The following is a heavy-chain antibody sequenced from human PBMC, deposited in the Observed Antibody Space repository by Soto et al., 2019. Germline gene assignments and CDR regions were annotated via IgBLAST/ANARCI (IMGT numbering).Heavy chain of an antibody. V-gene: IGHV3-30*18. CDR3: AKDFRLYSNYVNWDSPYYYGMDV. CDR1: GFTFSSYG. J-gene: IGHJ6*02. Sequence: GGSLRLSCAASGFTFSSYGMHWVRQAPGKGLEWVAVISYDGSNKYYADSVKGRFTISRDNSKNTLYLQMNSLRAEDTAVYYCAKDFRLYSNYVNWDSPYYYGMDVWGQGTTVTVSS. D-gene: IGHD4-4*01. CDR2: ISYDGSNK.